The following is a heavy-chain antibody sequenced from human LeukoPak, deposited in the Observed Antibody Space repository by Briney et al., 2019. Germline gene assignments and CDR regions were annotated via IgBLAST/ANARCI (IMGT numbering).Heavy chain of an antibody. D-gene: IGHD2-2*01. V-gene: IGHV3-23*01. CDR2: ISGSGGST. CDR3: AKVVHPHFVVVRDPLDY. CDR1: GFTFSDYY. Sequence: QPGGSLRLSCAASGFTFSDYYMSWIRQAPGKGLEWVSAISGSGGSTYYADSVKGRFTISRDNSKNTLYLQMNSLRAEDTAVYYCAKVVHPHFVVVRDPLDYWGQGTLVTVSS. J-gene: IGHJ4*02.